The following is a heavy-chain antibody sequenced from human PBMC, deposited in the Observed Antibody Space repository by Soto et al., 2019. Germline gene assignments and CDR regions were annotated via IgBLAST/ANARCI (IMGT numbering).Heavy chain of an antibody. Sequence: QVQLVESGGGVVQPGRSLRLSCAASGFTFSRYGMHWVRQAPGQGLEWVAVMWYDGSNVYYADSVKGRFTVSRDNSKSTRFLQMNSLRAEDTAVYYCARYGVTGTTSYFDYWGQGTLVTVSS. CDR1: GFTFSRYG. CDR3: ARYGVTGTTSYFDY. J-gene: IGHJ4*02. CDR2: MWYDGSNV. D-gene: IGHD1-7*01. V-gene: IGHV3-33*01.